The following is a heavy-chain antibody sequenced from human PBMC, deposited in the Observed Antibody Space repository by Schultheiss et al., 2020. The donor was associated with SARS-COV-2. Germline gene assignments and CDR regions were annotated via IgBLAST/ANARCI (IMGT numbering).Heavy chain of an antibody. CDR3: ARGGRQQLVYAFDI. J-gene: IGHJ3*02. Sequence: GGSLRLSCAASGFTFSSYGMHWVRQAPGKGLEWVSAIGTAGDPYYPGSVKGRFTISRENAKNSLYLQMNSLRAGDTAVYYCARGGRQQLVYAFDIWGQGTMVTVSS. CDR1: GFTFSSYG. D-gene: IGHD6-13*01. V-gene: IGHV3-13*05. CDR2: IGTAGDP.